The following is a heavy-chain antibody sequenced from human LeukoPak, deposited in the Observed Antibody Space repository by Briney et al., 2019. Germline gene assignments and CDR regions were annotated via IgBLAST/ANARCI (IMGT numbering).Heavy chain of an antibody. D-gene: IGHD6-13*01. V-gene: IGHV4-59*01. CDR1: GGSISSYY. Sequence: SETLSLTCTVSGGSISSYYWSWIRQPPGKGLVWIGYIYYSGSTNYNPSLKSRVTISVDTSKNQFSLKLSSVTAADTAVYYCARERTLGYSSSWYPPYGMDVWGQGTTVTVSS. CDR3: ARERTLGYSSSWYPPYGMDV. J-gene: IGHJ6*02. CDR2: IYYSGST.